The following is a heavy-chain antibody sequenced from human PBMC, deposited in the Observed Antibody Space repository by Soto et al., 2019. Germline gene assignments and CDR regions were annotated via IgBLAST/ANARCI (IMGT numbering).Heavy chain of an antibody. V-gene: IGHV3-23*01. CDR1: GFTFSSHA. CDR2: VDGSGGDT. D-gene: IGHD2-8*01. J-gene: IGHJ5*01. CDR3: AIDLFALADAEPHWFDF. Sequence: GGSLRLSCAASGFTFSSHAMGWLRQAPGTGPKWVAFVDGSGGDTSYADSVKGRCTISRDNSDNSLYLHMNSLRAEDTGRYFCAIDLFALADAEPHWFDFWGQGTLVTVSS.